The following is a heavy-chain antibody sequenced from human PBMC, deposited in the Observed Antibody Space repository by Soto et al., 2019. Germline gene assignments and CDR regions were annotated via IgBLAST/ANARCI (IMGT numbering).Heavy chain of an antibody. Sequence: QVQIVESGGGVVQPGRSLRLSCTASGFSFSYYGMHWVRQAPGKGLEWVAVIWYDGSNIYYADSVSGRFTIARDNSKNTLHLQMNSIRAEDTAVYYCARGVDYGDYAIDYWGQGTLVTVSS. CDR3: ARGVDYGDYAIDY. CDR2: IWYDGSNI. J-gene: IGHJ4*02. V-gene: IGHV3-33*01. CDR1: GFSFSYYG. D-gene: IGHD4-17*01.